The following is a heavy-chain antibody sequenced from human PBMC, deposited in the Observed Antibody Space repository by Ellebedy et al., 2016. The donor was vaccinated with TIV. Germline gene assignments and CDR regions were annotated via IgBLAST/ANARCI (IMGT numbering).Heavy chain of an antibody. CDR3: ARVNWGPTGEAGSLEY. J-gene: IGHJ4*02. V-gene: IGHV1-8*03. CDR1: GYTFTSYD. Sequence: AASVKVSCKASGYTFTSYDINWVRQATGQGLEWMGWMDPNSRHTGYAQQFQGRVTITRNTSISTAYMELSSLRSEDTAVYYCARVNWGPTGEAGSLEYWGQGTLVTVSS. CDR2: MDPNSRHT. D-gene: IGHD7-27*01.